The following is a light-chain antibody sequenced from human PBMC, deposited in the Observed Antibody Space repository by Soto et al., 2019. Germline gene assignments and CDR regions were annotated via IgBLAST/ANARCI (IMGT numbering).Light chain of an antibody. CDR2: DAS. J-gene: IGKJ1*01. Sequence: DIQMTQSPPSLSASVGDRVTITCRASQSISTYLNWYQQKPGQAPKLLMYDASTLQSGVPSRFSGSGSGTDFTLTISSLQPDDFATYYCQHYNSYSEAFGQGTKVELK. V-gene: IGKV1-39*01. CDR3: QHYNSYSEA. CDR1: QSISTY.